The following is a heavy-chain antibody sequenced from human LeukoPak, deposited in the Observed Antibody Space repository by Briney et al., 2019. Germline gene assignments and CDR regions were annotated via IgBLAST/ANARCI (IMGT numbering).Heavy chain of an antibody. V-gene: IGHV4-4*07. J-gene: IGHJ6*03. CDR3: AREYGSGSYYSSYYYYYMDV. CDR1: GGSISSYY. CDR2: IYTSGST. D-gene: IGHD3-10*01. Sequence: SETLSLTCTVSGGSISSYYWSWIRQPAGKGLGWIGRIYTSGSTNYNPSLKSRVTMSVDTSKNQFSLKLSSVTAADTAVYYCAREYGSGSYYSSYYYYYMDVWGKGTTVTVSS.